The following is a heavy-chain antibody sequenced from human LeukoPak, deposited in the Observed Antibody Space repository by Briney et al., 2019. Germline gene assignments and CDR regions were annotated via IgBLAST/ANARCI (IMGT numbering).Heavy chain of an antibody. CDR1: GFTFSSYA. Sequence: GGSLRLSCAASGFTFSSYAMSWVRQAPGKGLEWVSGISRSDGGTYYADSVKGRFTISRDNSKNTLYLQMNSPRAEDTAVYYCAKDIYGDYGGLDYWGQGTLVTVSS. D-gene: IGHD4-17*01. V-gene: IGHV3-23*01. CDR2: ISRSDGGT. CDR3: AKDIYGDYGGLDY. J-gene: IGHJ4*02.